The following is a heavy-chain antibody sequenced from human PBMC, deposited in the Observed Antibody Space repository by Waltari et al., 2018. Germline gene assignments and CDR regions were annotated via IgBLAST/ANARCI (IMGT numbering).Heavy chain of an antibody. Sequence: QVQLVQSGAEVKKPGSSVKVSCQASGGTFSSYAISWVRQAPGQGLEWMGGIIPIFGTANYAQKFQGRVTITTDESTSTAYMELSSLRSEDTAVYYCAGGMYAVYYYYYYMDVWGKGTTVTVSS. CDR2: IIPIFGTA. CDR3: AGGMYAVYYYYYYMDV. CDR1: GGTFSSYA. D-gene: IGHD2-8*01. J-gene: IGHJ6*03. V-gene: IGHV1-69*05.